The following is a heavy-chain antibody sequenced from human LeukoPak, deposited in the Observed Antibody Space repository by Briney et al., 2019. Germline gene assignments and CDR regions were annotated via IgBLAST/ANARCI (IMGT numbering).Heavy chain of an antibody. Sequence: GGSLRLSCAVPGFTVSDKHMSWVRRAPGKGLEWVGRIKSKTNGGTTDYAAPLKGRFTISRDDSKNTLYLQLNSLKTEDIAVYYCTAERGYSYLYWGQGTLVTVSS. D-gene: IGHD5-18*01. CDR1: GFTVSDKH. V-gene: IGHV3-15*01. J-gene: IGHJ4*02. CDR3: TAERGYSYLY. CDR2: IKSKTNGGTT.